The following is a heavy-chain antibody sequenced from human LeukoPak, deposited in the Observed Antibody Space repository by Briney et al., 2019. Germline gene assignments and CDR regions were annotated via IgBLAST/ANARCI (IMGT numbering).Heavy chain of an antibody. V-gene: IGHV1-69*01. J-gene: IGHJ6*03. CDR3: ARDSSSSVGYYYYYYMDV. Sequence: SVKVSCKASGGTFSSYAISWVRQAPGQGLEWMGGIIPIFGTANYAQKFQGRVTITADESTSTAYMELSSLRSEDTAVYYCARDSSSSVGYYYYYYMDVWGKGTTVTVSS. D-gene: IGHD6-6*01. CDR2: IIPIFGTA. CDR1: GGTFSSYA.